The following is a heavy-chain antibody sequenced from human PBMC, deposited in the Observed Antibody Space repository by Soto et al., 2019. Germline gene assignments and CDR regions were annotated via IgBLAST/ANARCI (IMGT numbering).Heavy chain of an antibody. CDR2: INYSGST. CDR3: ARGVYYDTSGYFSGAFDY. V-gene: IGHV4-34*01. Sequence: PSETLSLTCAVYGGSFANYYWNWIRQPPGKGLEWIGEINYSGSTDYNPSLESRVTISVDTSKNQFSLRLRSVTAADTAVYYCARGVYYDTSGYFSGAFDYWGQGTLVTVSS. CDR1: GGSFANYY. J-gene: IGHJ4*02. D-gene: IGHD3-22*01.